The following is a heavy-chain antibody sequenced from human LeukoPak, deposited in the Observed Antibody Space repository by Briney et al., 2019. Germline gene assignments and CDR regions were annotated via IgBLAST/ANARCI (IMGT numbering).Heavy chain of an antibody. CDR3: ASGDSSGWYFDT. V-gene: IGHV3-20*04. CDR1: GFTFSSYW. J-gene: IGHJ4*02. D-gene: IGHD6-19*01. Sequence: GGSLRLSCAASGFTFSSYWMHWVRQAPGKGLQWVAGINWNGGSTGYADSVKGRFTISRDNAKNSLYLQMNSLRAEDTALYYCASGDSSGWYFDTWGQGTLVSVSS. CDR2: INWNGGST.